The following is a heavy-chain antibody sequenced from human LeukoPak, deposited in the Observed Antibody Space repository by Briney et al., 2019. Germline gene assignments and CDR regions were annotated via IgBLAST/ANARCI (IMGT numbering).Heavy chain of an antibody. J-gene: IGHJ4*02. V-gene: IGHV3-23*01. D-gene: IGHD6-19*01. Sequence: GGSLRLSCAASGFIFSSYAMSWVRQAPGKGLEWVSYGGSGGSTYYADSVKGRFTLSSDSSRNTVYLQLNNLRVEDTAIYYCAKASWVSSTDAVRWGQGTLVTVSS. CDR1: GFIFSSYA. CDR3: AKASWVSSTDAVR. CDR2: GGSGGST.